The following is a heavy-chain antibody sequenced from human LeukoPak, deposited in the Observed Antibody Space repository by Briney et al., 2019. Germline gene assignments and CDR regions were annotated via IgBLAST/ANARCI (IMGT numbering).Heavy chain of an antibody. CDR1: GFTFSSYA. J-gene: IGHJ4*02. CDR2: ISYDGSNK. V-gene: IGHV3-30*04. Sequence: PGRSLRLSCAASGFTFSSYAMHWVRQAPGKGLEWVAVISYDGSNKYYADSVKGRFTISRDNSKNTLYLQMNSLRAEDTAVYYCARGWASSWYYFDFWGQGTLVTVSS. CDR3: ARGWASSWYYFDF. D-gene: IGHD2-2*01.